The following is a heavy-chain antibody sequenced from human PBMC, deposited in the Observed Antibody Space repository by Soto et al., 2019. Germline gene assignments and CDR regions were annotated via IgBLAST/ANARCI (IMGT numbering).Heavy chain of an antibody. Sequence: PGGSLRLSCAASGFIVSSYYMTWVRQAPGKGLEWVSVVYSDSNIRYYTDSVEGRFTMSRDNSENTVYLQMNSLRAEDMAVYYCARSGSGWYTFDYWGHGTLVTVSS. V-gene: IGHV3-66*01. CDR3: ARSGSGWYTFDY. CDR2: VYSDSNIR. CDR1: GFIVSSYY. D-gene: IGHD6-19*01. J-gene: IGHJ4*01.